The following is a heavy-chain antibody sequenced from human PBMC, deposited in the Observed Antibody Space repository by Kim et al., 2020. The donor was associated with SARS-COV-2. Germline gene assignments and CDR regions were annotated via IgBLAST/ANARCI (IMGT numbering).Heavy chain of an antibody. CDR3: ARGGSSSGWYTY. J-gene: IGHJ4*02. D-gene: IGHD6-19*01. V-gene: IGHV3-21*01. CDR1: GFTFSSYS. CDR2: ISSSSSYI. Sequence: GGSLRLSCAASGFTFSSYSMNWVRQAPGKGLEWVSSISSSSSYIYYADSVKGRFTISRDNAKNSLYLQMNSLRAEDTAVYYCARGGSSSGWYTYWGQGTLVTVSS.